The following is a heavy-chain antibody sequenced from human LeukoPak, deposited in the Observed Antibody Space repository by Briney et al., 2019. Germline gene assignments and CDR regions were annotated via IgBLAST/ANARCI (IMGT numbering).Heavy chain of an antibody. CDR3: ARQGALVKGIDY. V-gene: IGHV1-2*02. D-gene: IGHD6-13*01. CDR2: INPNSGVT. J-gene: IGHJ4*02. CDR1: GYTFTDYY. Sequence: ASVKVSCKASGYTFTDYYMNWVRQAPGQGLEWMGWINPNSGVTNYAQKFQGRVTMTRDTSISTVYMELSRLRSDDTAVYYCARQGALVKGIDYWGQGTLVIVSS.